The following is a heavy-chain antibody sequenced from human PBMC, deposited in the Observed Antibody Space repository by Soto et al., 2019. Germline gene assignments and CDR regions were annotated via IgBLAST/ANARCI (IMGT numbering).Heavy chain of an antibody. V-gene: IGHV3-64D*08. CDR3: VKRRQYSYCYDF. D-gene: IGHD3-22*01. CDR1: GFTFSSCA. CDR2: ITDSGTAT. Sequence: GGSLRLSCSASGFTFSSCAMHWVRQAPGKGLEYVSGITDSGTATHYADSVRGRFTISRDNSKNTLYLQMSSLRVEDTAVYYCVKRRQYSYCYDFWGQGTRVTVSS. J-gene: IGHJ4*02.